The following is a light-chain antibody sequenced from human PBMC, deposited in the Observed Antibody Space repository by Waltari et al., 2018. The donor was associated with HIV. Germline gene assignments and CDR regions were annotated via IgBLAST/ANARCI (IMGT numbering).Light chain of an antibody. CDR2: KNN. CDR3: ASWDDNLNSWV. J-gene: IGLJ3*02. V-gene: IGLV1-47*01. Sequence: QSVVTQPPSASGTPGQRVTISCSGSDSTIGSNYVYWYQDLPGTAPKLLIYKNNQRSSGVPDRFSGSKSDTSASLAISGLRSEDEADYYCASWDDNLNSWVVGGGTKLTVL. CDR1: DSTIGSNY.